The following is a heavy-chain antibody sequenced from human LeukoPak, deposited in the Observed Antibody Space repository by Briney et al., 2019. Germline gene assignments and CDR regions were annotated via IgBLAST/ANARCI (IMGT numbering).Heavy chain of an antibody. J-gene: IGHJ6*04. Sequence: ASVKISCTASGYTFTNYVMHWVRQAPGHRLEWMGWSNGGNGNTKYSQTFQGRVTITRDTSAGTAYMELSSLRSEDTAVYYCARDPLFCSGGSCIPYFYGLDVWGKGTTVTVSS. CDR1: GYTFTNYV. V-gene: IGHV1-3*01. CDR3: ARDPLFCSGGSCIPYFYGLDV. D-gene: IGHD2-15*01. CDR2: SNGGNGNT.